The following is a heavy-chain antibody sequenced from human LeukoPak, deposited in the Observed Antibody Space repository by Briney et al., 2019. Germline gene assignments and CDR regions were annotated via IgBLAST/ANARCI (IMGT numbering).Heavy chain of an antibody. J-gene: IGHJ3*02. D-gene: IGHD6-19*01. CDR2: ISDSGDNT. V-gene: IGHV3-23*01. Sequence: GQSLRLSCAASGFTFSSYAMSWVRQAPGKGLDWVSGISDSGDNTHYADSVRGRFTISRDISKNTLFLQMNSLRAEDTAVYYCAKIQGWFNTAFQIGGQGTMVTVSS. CDR1: GFTFSSYA. CDR3: AKIQGWFNTAFQI.